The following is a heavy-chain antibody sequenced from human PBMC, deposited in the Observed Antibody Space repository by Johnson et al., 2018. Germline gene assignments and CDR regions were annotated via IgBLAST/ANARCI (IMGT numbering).Heavy chain of an antibody. CDR1: GFTFSSYG. CDR2: ISYDGSNK. V-gene: IGHV3-30*18. Sequence: QVQLVQSGGGVVQPGRSLRLSCAASGFTFSSYGMHWVRQAPGKGLEWVAVISYDGSNKYYADSVKGRFTISRDNSKNTLYLQMNSLRAEDTAVYSCAKYPASGPGYYDGMDVWGQGTTVTVSS. D-gene: IGHD3-10*01. J-gene: IGHJ6*02. CDR3: AKYPASGPGYYDGMDV.